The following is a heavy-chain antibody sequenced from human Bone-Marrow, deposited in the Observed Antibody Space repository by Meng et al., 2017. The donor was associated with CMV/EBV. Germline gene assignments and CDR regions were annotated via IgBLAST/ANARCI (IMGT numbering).Heavy chain of an antibody. Sequence: SETLSLTCTVSGGSISNSYWNWIRQPPGKGLEWIGYIYYTGKTNYNPSLKSRVSISLDTSKKQFSLKLRSPTASDTAVYYCARAAPWEYYHGMDVWGQGTMVTVSS. CDR3: ARAAPWEYYHGMDV. V-gene: IGHV4-59*01. J-gene: IGHJ6*02. CDR2: IYYTGKT. D-gene: IGHD1-26*01. CDR1: GGSISNSY.